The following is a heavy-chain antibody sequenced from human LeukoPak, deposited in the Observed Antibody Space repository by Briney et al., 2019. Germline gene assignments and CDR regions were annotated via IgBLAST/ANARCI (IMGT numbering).Heavy chain of an antibody. Sequence: GGSLRLSCAASGFTFSSYGMHWVRQAPGRGLEWVAVISYDGSNKYYADSVKGRFTIPRDNSKNTLYLQMNSLRAEDTALYYCAKGLETESRLDSWGQGTLVTVSS. J-gene: IGHJ4*02. CDR2: ISYDGSNK. D-gene: IGHD1-1*01. CDR3: AKGLETESRLDS. V-gene: IGHV3-30*18. CDR1: GFTFSSYG.